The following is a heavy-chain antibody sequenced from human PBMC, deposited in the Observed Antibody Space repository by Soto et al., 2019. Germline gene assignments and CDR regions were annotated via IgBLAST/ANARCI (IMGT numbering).Heavy chain of an antibody. J-gene: IGHJ4*02. CDR3: TRDPYGGSRYYFDS. CDR1: GFSFSNYA. D-gene: IGHD1-26*01. V-gene: IGHV3-33*01. Sequence: GGSLRLSCAASGFSFSNYAMHWVRQAPGKGLEWVAVIWYDGSNKYYADSVKGRFTISKDNSQTTVYLQMNSLRAEDTAVYYCTRDPYGGSRYYFDSWGQGTLVTVSS. CDR2: IWYDGSNK.